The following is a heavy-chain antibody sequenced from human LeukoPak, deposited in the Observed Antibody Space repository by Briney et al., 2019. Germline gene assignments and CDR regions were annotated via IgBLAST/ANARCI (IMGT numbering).Heavy chain of an antibody. V-gene: IGHV4-4*02. CDR1: GGSMSSSDW. Sequence: SETLSLTCAISGGSMSSSDWWGWVRQSPGKGLEYIGEIYHSGSTDYNPSLKSRVTISVDTSKNQFSLKLSSVTAADTAVYYCARDRYSSGWSNWFDPWGQGTLVTVSS. CDR3: ARDRYSSGWSNWFDP. J-gene: IGHJ5*02. CDR2: IYHSGST. D-gene: IGHD6-19*01.